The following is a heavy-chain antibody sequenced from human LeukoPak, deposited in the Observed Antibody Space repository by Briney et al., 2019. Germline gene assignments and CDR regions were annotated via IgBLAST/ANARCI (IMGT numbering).Heavy chain of an antibody. Sequence: PSETLSLTCTVSGDSISTYYWSWIRQPPGKGLEWIAYIDYSGSTYYNPSLKSRVTISVDRSKNQFSLKLSSVTAADTAVYYCARGGYSYGYPLDYWGQGTLVTVSS. CDR1: GDSISTYY. D-gene: IGHD5-18*01. J-gene: IGHJ4*02. CDR3: ARGGYSYGYPLDY. CDR2: IDYSGST. V-gene: IGHV4-59*12.